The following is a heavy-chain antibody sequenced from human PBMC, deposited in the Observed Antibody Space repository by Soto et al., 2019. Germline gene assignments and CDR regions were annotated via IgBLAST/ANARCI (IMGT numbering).Heavy chain of an antibody. V-gene: IGHV3-23*01. Sequence: EVQLLESGGGLVQPGGSLRLSCAASGFTFSSYAMSWVRQAPGKGLEWVSAISGSGGSTYYADSVKGRFTISRDNSKNTLYLQMNSLRAEDTAVYYCAKDPDGPSLYYYGMDVWGQGTTVTVSS. CDR1: GFTFSSYA. CDR3: AKDPDGPSLYYYGMDV. CDR2: ISGSGGST. J-gene: IGHJ6*02.